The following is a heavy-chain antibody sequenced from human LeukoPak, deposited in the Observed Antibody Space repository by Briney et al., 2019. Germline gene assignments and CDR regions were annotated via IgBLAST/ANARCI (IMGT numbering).Heavy chain of an antibody. CDR2: INWNSGSI. J-gene: IGHJ4*02. CDR1: GFIFDDYA. D-gene: IGHD3-22*01. CDR3: AKEYYDSSGPVFDY. V-gene: IGHV3-9*01. Sequence: PGRSLRLSCAASGFIFDDYAMHWVRQTPGKGLEWVSGINWNSGSIGYADSVKGRITISRDNAKNSLYLQMNSLRAEDTALYYCAKEYYDSSGPVFDYWGQGTLVTVSS.